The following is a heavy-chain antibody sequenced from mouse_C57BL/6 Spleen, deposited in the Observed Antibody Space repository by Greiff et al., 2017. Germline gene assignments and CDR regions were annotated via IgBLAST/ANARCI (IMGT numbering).Heavy chain of an antibody. CDR2: INPSDSYT. Sequence: VQLQQPGAELVMPGASVKLSCKASGYTFTSYWMHWVKQRPGQGLEWIGEINPSDSYTNYNQKFKGKSTLTVDKSSSTAYMQLSSLTSEDSAVXYCGSPRYVYYAMDYWGQGTSVTVSS. J-gene: IGHJ4*01. CDR3: GSPRYVYYAMDY. CDR1: GYTFTSYW. V-gene: IGHV1-69*01. D-gene: IGHD1-1*02.